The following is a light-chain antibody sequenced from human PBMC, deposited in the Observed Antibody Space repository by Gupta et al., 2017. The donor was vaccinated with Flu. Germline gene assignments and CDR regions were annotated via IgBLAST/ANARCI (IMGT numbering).Light chain of an antibody. CDR1: TGAGTSGPY. V-gene: IGLV7-46*01. Sequence: QAVVTPEHSLTVSPGGTVTLTYDSSTGAGTSGPYPQWFQTNPCQAPRQLIYDTNNNNSWTPAPFSGSLFGGQAALTLSGAQAEAAADYYFLLPYGGPWVFGGGTRLTVL. J-gene: IGLJ3*02. CDR3: LLPYGGPWV. CDR2: DTN.